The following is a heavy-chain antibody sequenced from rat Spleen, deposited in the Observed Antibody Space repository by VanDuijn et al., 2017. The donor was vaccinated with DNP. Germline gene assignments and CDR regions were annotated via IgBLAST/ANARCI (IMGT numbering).Heavy chain of an antibody. Sequence: EVQLVESGGGLVQPGRSLKLSCAASGFTFSNYYMAWVRQAPTKGLGLVAYISSGGGSTYYRDSVKGRFTISRDNAKNTLYLQMDSLRSEDTATYYCTTGLITTTNYFDYWCQGVMVTVSS. CDR1: GFTFSNYY. D-gene: IGHD1-10*01. CDR3: TTGLITTTNYFDY. J-gene: IGHJ2*01. CDR2: ISSGGGST. V-gene: IGHV5-27*01.